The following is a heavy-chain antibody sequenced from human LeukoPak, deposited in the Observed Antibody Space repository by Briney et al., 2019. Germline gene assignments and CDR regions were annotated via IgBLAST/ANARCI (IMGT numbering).Heavy chain of an antibody. V-gene: IGHV3-23*01. J-gene: IGHJ4*02. CDR2: ISGSGGST. D-gene: IGHD6-6*01. CDR3: AKAGIRGSSSYKPDY. Sequence: GGSLRLTCAASGFTFSSYAMSWVRQAPGKGLEWVSAISGSGGSTYYADSVKGRFTISRDNSKNALYLQMNSLRAEDTAVYYCAKAGIRGSSSYKPDYWGQGTLVTVSS. CDR1: GFTFSSYA.